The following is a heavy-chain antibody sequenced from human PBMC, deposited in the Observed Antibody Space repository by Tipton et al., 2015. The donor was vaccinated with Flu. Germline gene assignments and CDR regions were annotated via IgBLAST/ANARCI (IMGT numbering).Heavy chain of an antibody. Sequence: TLSLTCTVSGGSISSYYWSWIRQPAGKGLEWIGRFYTSGSTNYNASLKSRVTMSVDTSKNQFSLKLSSVTAADTAVYYCARVEDLWSGTNYGLDVWGQGTTVTVSS. D-gene: IGHD3-3*01. CDR3: ARVEDLWSGTNYGLDV. V-gene: IGHV4-4*07. CDR2: FYTSGST. J-gene: IGHJ6*02. CDR1: GGSISSYY.